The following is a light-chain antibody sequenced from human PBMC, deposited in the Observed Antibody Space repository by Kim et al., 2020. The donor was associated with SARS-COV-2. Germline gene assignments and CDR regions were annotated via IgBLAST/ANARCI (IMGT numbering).Light chain of an antibody. CDR3: CSYAGSSTPYV. CDR1: SSDVGSYNL. J-gene: IGLJ1*01. CDR2: EVG. Sequence: QSALTQPASVSGSPGQSITISCTGTSSDVGSYNLVSWYQQHPGKAPKLMIYEVGKRPSGVSNRFSGSKSGNTASLTISGLQAADEADYYCCSYAGSSTPYVFGTGTKVTVL. V-gene: IGLV2-23*02.